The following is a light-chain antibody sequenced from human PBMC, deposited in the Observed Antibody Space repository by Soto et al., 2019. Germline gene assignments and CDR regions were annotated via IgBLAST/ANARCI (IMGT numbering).Light chain of an antibody. Sequence: EIVLTQSLATLSLSPGERATLSCRASQSVSSYLAWYQQKPGQAPRLLIYDASNRATGIPARFSGSGSGTDFTLTISSLEPEDFAVYYCQQRSNWPQGFTFGPGTKVDIK. J-gene: IGKJ3*01. CDR3: QQRSNWPQGFT. CDR2: DAS. CDR1: QSVSSY. V-gene: IGKV3-11*01.